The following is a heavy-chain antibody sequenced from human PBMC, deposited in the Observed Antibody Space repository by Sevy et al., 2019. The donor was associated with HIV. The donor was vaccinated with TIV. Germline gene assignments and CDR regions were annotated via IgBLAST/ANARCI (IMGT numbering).Heavy chain of an antibody. D-gene: IGHD1-26*01. CDR1: GYSFSDYY. Sequence: ASVKVSCKASGYSFSDYYMHWVRQAPGQGLEWMGRITPNSGVTTYAQKFQGRVTMTRDTSISTAYMELRGLRSDDTAIYYCVTFSARRIWGQGTLVTVSS. V-gene: IGHV1-2*06. CDR3: VTFSARRI. CDR2: ITPNSGVT. J-gene: IGHJ4*02.